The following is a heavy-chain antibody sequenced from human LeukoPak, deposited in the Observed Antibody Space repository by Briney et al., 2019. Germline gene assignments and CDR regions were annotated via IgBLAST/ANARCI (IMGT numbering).Heavy chain of an antibody. J-gene: IGHJ3*01. CDR3: ARGAERYYDILTGYSA. CDR2: IIPIFGTA. V-gene: IGHV1-69*13. Sequence: VASVKVSCKASGGTFSSYAISWVRQAPGQGLEWMGGIIPIFGTANYAQKFQGRVTITADESTSTAYMELSSLRSEDTAVYYCARGAERYYDILTGYSAWGQGTMATVSS. CDR1: GGTFSSYA. D-gene: IGHD3-9*01.